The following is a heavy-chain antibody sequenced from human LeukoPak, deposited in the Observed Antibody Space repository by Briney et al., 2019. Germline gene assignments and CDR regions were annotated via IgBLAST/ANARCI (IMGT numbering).Heavy chain of an antibody. J-gene: IGHJ4*02. CDR1: GFIFTSYP. CDR2: VSNNGGTT. V-gene: IGHV3-64D*06. CDR3: ARDSITFGGVDY. Sequence: GGSLRLSCSASGFIFTSYPMHWVRQAPGKGLEYVAVVSNNGGTTYYADSVKGRFTISRDNSKNTLYLQMSSLRPEDTAVYYCARDSITFGGVDYWGQGTLVTVSS. D-gene: IGHD3-16*01.